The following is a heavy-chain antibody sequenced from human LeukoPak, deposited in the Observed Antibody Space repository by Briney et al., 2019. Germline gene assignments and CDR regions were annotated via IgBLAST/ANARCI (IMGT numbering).Heavy chain of an antibody. J-gene: IGHJ4*02. CDR1: GGSISSYY. CDR2: IYYSGST. V-gene: IGHV4-59*08. CDR3: ATYDFWSGQSVDY. D-gene: IGHD3-3*01. Sequence: PSETLSLTCTVSGGSISSYYWSWIRQPPGKGLEWIGYIYYSGSTNYNPSLKSRVTISVDTSKNQFSLKLSSVTAADTAVYYCATYDFWSGQSVDYWGQGTLVTVSS.